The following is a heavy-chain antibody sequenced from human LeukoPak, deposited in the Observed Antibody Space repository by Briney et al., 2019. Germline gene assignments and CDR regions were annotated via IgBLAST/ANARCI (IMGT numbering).Heavy chain of an antibody. D-gene: IGHD3-10*01. V-gene: IGHV4-59*01. CDR3: ARVGGSNYYYYGMDV. Sequence: PSETLSLTCTVSGGSISSYYWSWIRQPPGKGLEWIGYIYYSGSTNYNPSLKSRVTISVDTSKNQFSLKLSSETAADTAVYYCARVGGSNYYYYGMDVWGQGTTVTVSS. CDR1: GGSISSYY. J-gene: IGHJ6*02. CDR2: IYYSGST.